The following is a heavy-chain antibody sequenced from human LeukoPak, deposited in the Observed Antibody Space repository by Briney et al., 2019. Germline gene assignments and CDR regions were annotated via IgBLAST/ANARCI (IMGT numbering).Heavy chain of an antibody. V-gene: IGHV4-61*08. CDR3: ARGDCSSTSCLLLDY. CDR2: SYYSGST. D-gene: IGHD2-2*01. Sequence: PSETLSLTCTVSGGSISSGGYYWSWIRQPPGKGLEWIGYSYYSGSTNYNPSLRSRVTISVDTSKNQFSLKLNSVTTADTAVYYCARGDCSSTSCLLLDYGAQGTLVTVSS. J-gene: IGHJ4*02. CDR1: GGSISSGGYY.